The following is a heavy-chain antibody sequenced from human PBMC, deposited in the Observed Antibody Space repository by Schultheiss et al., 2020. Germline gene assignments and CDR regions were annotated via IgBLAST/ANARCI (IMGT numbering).Heavy chain of an antibody. Sequence: GGSLRLSCAASGFTFSSYGMHWVRQAPGKGLEWVAVISYDGSNKYYADSVKGRFTISRDNSKNTLYLQMNSLRAEDTAVYYCAKDGGAYYDFWSGYYRWVGDYYSYYYMDVWGKGTTVTVSS. CDR2: ISYDGSNK. CDR1: GFTFSSYG. J-gene: IGHJ6*03. D-gene: IGHD3-3*01. CDR3: AKDGGAYYDFWSGYYRWVGDYYSYYYMDV. V-gene: IGHV3-30*18.